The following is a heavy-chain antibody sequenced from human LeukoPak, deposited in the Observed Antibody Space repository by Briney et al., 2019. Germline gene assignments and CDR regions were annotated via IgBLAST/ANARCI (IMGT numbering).Heavy chain of an antibody. J-gene: IGHJ5*02. CDR2: IYYSGST. D-gene: IGHD6-13*01. V-gene: IGHV4-59*01. Sequence: SETLSLTCAVYGGSFSSYYWSWIRQPPGKGLEWIGYIYYSGSTNYNPSLKSRVTISVDTSKNQFSLKLSSVTAADTAVYYCARVGDSSSWYRWFDPWGQGTLVTVSS. CDR3: ARVGDSSSWYRWFDP. CDR1: GGSFSSYY.